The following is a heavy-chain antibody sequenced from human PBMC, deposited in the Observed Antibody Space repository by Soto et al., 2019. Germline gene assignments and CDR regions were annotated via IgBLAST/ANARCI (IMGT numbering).Heavy chain of an antibody. Sequence: SETLSLTGAVYCGSFRGYDWSWIRQPAWKGLEGSGEIKHSGSTNYNPSRKSRVTISVETSKTQSSLNLSSVTPADTAVYYCARGLGSGYYYRFGVGFGMEVWGQGTTVTVSS. D-gene: IGHD3-22*01. J-gene: IGHJ6*02. CDR3: ARGLGSGYYYRFGVGFGMEV. CDR2: IKHSGST. V-gene: IGHV4-34*01. CDR1: CGSFRGYD.